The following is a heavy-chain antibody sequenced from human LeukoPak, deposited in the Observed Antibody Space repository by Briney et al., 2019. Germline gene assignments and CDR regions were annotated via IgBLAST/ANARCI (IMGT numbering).Heavy chain of an antibody. CDR3: ASRRSRFGELLYFDY. J-gene: IGHJ4*02. D-gene: IGHD3-10*01. Sequence: ASVKVSCKASGGTFSSYAISWVRQAPGQGLEWMGGILPIFGTANYAQKFQGRVTITADKSTSTAYMELSSLRSEDTAVYYCASRRSRFGELLYFDYWGQGTLVTVSS. V-gene: IGHV1-69*06. CDR2: ILPIFGTA. CDR1: GGTFSSYA.